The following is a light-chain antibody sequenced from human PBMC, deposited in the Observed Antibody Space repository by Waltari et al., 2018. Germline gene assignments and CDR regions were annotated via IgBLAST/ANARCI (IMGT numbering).Light chain of an antibody. CDR3: MIWHSSAYWV. Sequence: QAVLTQPASLSASPGASASLTGTFRSGVDVGNYRIYCYHQEPGSPPQFLLRYKSDSDKQQGSGVPSRFSGSKDASANAGILLISGLQSEDEADYYCMIWHSSAYWVFGGGTKVTVL. J-gene: IGLJ3*02. V-gene: IGLV5-45*01. CDR2: YKSDSDK. CDR1: SGVDVGNYR.